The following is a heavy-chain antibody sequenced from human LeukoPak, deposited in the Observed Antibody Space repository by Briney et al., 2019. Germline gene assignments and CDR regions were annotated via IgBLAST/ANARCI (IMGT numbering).Heavy chain of an antibody. CDR3: AGTGTRPGVAAAGFDY. CDR1: GGSFSGYY. CDR2: INHSGST. Sequence: SSETLSLTCAVYGGSFSGYYWCWIRQPAGKGLEWIGVINHSGSTNYNPSLKSRVTISVDTSKNQFSLKLSSVTAADTAVYYCAGTGTRPGVAAAGFDYWGQGTLVTVSS. J-gene: IGHJ4*02. D-gene: IGHD6-13*01. V-gene: IGHV4-34*01.